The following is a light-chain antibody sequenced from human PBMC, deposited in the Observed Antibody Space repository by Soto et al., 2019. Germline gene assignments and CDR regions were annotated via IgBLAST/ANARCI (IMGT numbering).Light chain of an antibody. J-gene: IGLJ3*02. V-gene: IGLV2-23*02. CDR1: SSDVGSYNL. CDR2: EVS. Sequence: QSVLTQPASVSGSPGQSITISCTGTSSDVGSYNLVSWYQQHPGKAPKLMIYEVSKRPSGVSNRFSGSKSGNTASLTISGLQAEDEADYYCCSYAGSSTVFGGGNQLTVL. CDR3: CSYAGSSTV.